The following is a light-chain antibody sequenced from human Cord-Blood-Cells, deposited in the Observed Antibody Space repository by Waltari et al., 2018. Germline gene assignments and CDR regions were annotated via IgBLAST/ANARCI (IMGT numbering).Light chain of an antibody. Sequence: DIQMTQSPSSLSASVGDRVTITCQASQDISNYLNWDQQKPGKAPKRLIYDASNLETGVPSRFSGRGSGTDFTFTISSLQPEDIATYYCQQYDNLPLTFGGGTKVEIK. J-gene: IGKJ4*01. CDR2: DAS. V-gene: IGKV1-33*01. CDR3: QQYDNLPLT. CDR1: QDISNY.